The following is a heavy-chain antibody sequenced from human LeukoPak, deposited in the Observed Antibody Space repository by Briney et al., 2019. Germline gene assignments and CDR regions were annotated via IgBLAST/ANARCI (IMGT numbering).Heavy chain of an antibody. J-gene: IGHJ5*02. CDR3: ARATIAAAGNWFDP. D-gene: IGHD6-13*01. CDR1: GFTFNNYA. V-gene: IGHV3-64*01. Sequence: PGRSLRLSCSASGFTFNNYAMYWVRQAPGKGLEYASGISSNGGSTYYAHSVKGRFTISRDNSKNTLYLQMGSLRGEDTAMYYCARATIAAAGNWFDPWGQGTLVTVSS. CDR2: ISSNGGST.